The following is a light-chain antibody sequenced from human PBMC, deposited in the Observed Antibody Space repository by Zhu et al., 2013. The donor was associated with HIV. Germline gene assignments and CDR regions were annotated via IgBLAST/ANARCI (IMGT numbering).Light chain of an antibody. Sequence: ENVLTQSPGTLSLSPGERATLSCRASQTAYRDYLAWYQQKSGQAPRLLFYGASIRATGIPDRFTVSGSGTDFTLTISRLEPEDFLEFYYCQQYGMSPEFGPGTRL. CDR1: QTAYRDY. J-gene: IGKJ5*01. CDR2: GAS. V-gene: IGKV3-20*01. CDR3: QQYGMSPE.